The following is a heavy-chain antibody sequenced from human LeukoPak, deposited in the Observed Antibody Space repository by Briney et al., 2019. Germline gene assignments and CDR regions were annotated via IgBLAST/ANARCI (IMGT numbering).Heavy chain of an antibody. CDR2: ISGDETYT. J-gene: IGHJ3*01. Sequence: PGGSLRLSCVASGFTFSTDFMHWIRQPPGEGLMYVSQISGDETYTNYADPVRGRFTISRDNAKNTLYLQMNSLRAEDTAVYYCVREDNSFNAWGQGTLVTVSS. D-gene: IGHD5-24*01. V-gene: IGHV3-74*01. CDR1: GFTFSTDF. CDR3: VREDNSFNA.